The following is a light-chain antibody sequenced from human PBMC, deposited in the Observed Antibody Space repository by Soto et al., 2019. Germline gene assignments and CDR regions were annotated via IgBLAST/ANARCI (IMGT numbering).Light chain of an antibody. Sequence: QSVLTQPASVSGSPGQSITISCSGSSGDVGNYDLVSWYQQIPGKAPQLMIFEVSRRPSRVSDRFSGSKSGNTASLTISGLQAEDEGDFDCCSYAGNGALVFGGGTKLTV. CDR1: SGDVGNYDL. CDR2: EVS. V-gene: IGLV2-23*02. J-gene: IGLJ3*02. CDR3: CSYAGNGALV.